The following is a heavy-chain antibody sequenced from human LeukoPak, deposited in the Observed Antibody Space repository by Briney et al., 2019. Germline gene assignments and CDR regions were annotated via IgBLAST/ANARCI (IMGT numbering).Heavy chain of an antibody. J-gene: IGHJ4*02. CDR1: GFTFSSYA. V-gene: IGHV3-23*01. D-gene: IGHD3-22*01. CDR3: ARSDSSGYYFDY. Sequence: GGSLRLSCAASGFTFSSYAMSWVRQAPGKGLEWVSAISGSGGSTYYADSVKGRSTISRDNAKNSLYLQMNSLRAEDTAVYYCARSDSSGYYFDYWGQGTLVTVSS. CDR2: ISGSGGST.